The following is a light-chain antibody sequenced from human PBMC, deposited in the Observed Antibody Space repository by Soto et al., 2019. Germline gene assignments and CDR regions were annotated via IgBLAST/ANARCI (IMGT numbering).Light chain of an antibody. CDR2: GAS. V-gene: IGKV3D-20*02. CDR3: QQHSSWPLT. CDR1: QSVSSSY. J-gene: IGKJ4*01. Sequence: PGERVTLSCRASQSVSSSYLTWFQQKPGQAPRLLIYGASNRATGIPARFSGSGSGTDFTLTISSLEPEDFAVYYCQQHSSWPLTFGGGTKVDIK.